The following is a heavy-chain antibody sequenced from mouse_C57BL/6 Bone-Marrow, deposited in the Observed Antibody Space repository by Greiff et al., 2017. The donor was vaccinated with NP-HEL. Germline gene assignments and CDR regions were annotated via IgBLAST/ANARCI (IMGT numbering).Heavy chain of an antibody. CDR1: GYTFTDYY. J-gene: IGHJ2*01. D-gene: IGHD1-1*01. V-gene: IGHV1-75*01. CDR3: ARCTTVVEALDC. CDR2: IFPGSGST. Sequence: VQLQESGPELVKPGASVKISCKASGYTFTDYYINWVKQRPGQGLEWIGRIFPGSGSTYYNEKFKGKATLTVDKSSSTAYMLLSSLTSEDSAVYFCARCTTVVEALDCWGQGTTLTVSS.